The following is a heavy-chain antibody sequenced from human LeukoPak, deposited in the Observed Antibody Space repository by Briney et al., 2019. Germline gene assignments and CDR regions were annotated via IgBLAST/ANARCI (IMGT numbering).Heavy chain of an antibody. Sequence: ASVKVSCKASGYTFTSYDINWVRQATGQGLEWMGWMNPNSGNTGYAQKFQGRVTMIRNTSISTAYMELSSLRSEDTAVYYCARGYCSSTSCSNWFDPWGQGTLVTVSS. V-gene: IGHV1-8*01. D-gene: IGHD2-2*01. J-gene: IGHJ5*02. CDR1: GYTFTSYD. CDR3: ARGYCSSTSCSNWFDP. CDR2: MNPNSGNT.